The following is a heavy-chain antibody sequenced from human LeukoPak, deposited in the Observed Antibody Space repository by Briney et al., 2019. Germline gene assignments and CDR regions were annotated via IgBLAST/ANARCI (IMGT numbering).Heavy chain of an antibody. J-gene: IGHJ2*01. CDR2: INHSGST. D-gene: IGHD6-19*01. CDR1: GGSFSGYY. Sequence: PSETLSLTCAVYGGSFSGYYWSWIRQPPGKGLEWIGEINHSGSTNYNPSLKSRVTISVDTSKNQFSLKLSSVTAADTAVYYCARQETEQRGWHQGRGNWYFDLWGRGTLVTVSS. CDR3: ARQETEQRGWHQGRGNWYFDL. V-gene: IGHV4-34*01.